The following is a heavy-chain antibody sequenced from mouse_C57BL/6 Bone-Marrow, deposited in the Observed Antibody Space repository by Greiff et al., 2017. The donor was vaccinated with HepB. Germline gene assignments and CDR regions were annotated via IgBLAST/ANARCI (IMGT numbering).Heavy chain of an antibody. V-gene: IGHV5-17*01. CDR1: GFTFSDYG. J-gene: IGHJ2*01. CDR2: ISSGSSTI. CDR3: ARHGSSLFDY. Sequence: EVKLMESGGGLVKPGGSLKLSCAASGFTFSDYGMHWVRQAPEKGLEWVAYISSGSSTIYYADTVKGRFIISRDNAKNTLFLQMTSLRSEDTAMYYCARHGSSLFDYWGQGTTLTVSS. D-gene: IGHD1-1*01.